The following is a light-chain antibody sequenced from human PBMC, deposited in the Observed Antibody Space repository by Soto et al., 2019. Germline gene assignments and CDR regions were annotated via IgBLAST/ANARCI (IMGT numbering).Light chain of an antibody. J-gene: IGKJ1*01. CDR1: QTISSW. CDR3: QHCNSYSEA. V-gene: IGKV1-5*03. Sequence: DIQMTQSPSTLSGSVGDRVTITCRASQTISSWLAWYQQKPGKAPKLLIYKASTLTSGVPSRFSGSGSGTEFTLTISSLQPDEFATYYCQHCNSYSEAFGQGTKVDIK. CDR2: KAS.